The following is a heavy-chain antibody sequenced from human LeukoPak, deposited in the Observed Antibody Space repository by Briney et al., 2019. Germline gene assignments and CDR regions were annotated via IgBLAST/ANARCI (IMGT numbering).Heavy chain of an antibody. CDR2: ISSSGSTI. CDR3: ARDKDYYDSSGLH. J-gene: IGHJ4*02. V-gene: IGHV3-48*03. Sequence: GGSLRLSCAASGFTFSSYEMNWVRQAPGKGLEWVSYISSSGSTIYYADSVKGRFTISRDNAKNSLYLQMNSLRAEDTAVYYCARDKDYYDSSGLHWGQGTLVTVSS. D-gene: IGHD3-22*01. CDR1: GFTFSSYE.